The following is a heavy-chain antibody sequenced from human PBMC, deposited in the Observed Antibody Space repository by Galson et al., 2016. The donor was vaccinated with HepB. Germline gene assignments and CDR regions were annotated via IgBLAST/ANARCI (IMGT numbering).Heavy chain of an antibody. J-gene: IGHJ4*02. V-gene: IGHV1-2*02. Sequence: SCKASGYILTGYYVHWVRQAPGQGPEWMGWIDPRSGGTIYAENFQGRVTMTRDTSINTAYMELSRLRSADTAVYYCARLRRIVTTGSWSSPSYFDYWGQGTLVTVSS. CDR1: GYILTGYY. CDR3: ARLRRIVTTGSWSSPSYFDY. D-gene: IGHD1-26*01. CDR2: IDPRSGGT.